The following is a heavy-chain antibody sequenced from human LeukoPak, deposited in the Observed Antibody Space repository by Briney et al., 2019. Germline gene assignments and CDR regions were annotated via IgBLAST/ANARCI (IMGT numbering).Heavy chain of an antibody. J-gene: IGHJ4*02. V-gene: IGHV4-34*01. D-gene: IGHD6-13*01. CDR3: ARVYSSLHAY. CDR1: GGSFSGYY. Sequence: SETLSLTCAVYGGSFSGYYWSWIRQPPGKGLEWIGSIYHSGSTYYNPSLKSRVTISVDTSKNQFSLKLSSVTAVDTAVYYCARVYSSLHAYWGQGTLVTVSS. CDR2: IYHSGST.